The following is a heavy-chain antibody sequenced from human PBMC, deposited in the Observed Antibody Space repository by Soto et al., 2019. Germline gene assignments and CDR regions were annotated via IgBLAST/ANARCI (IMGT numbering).Heavy chain of an antibody. J-gene: IGHJ6*02. CDR1: GDSLSRGGDS. CDR2: IYDSGRT. V-gene: IGHV4-30-2*01. Sequence: TLALAFAVSGDSLSRGGDSGTWIRQPPGKALEWIGNIYDSGRTSYNPSLKSRVTISVDTSKNQFSLRLTSVTAADTAVYFCARGRSSYYDYVLDVWGQATTVTVSS. CDR3: ARGRSSYYDYVLDV. D-gene: IGHD6-6*01.